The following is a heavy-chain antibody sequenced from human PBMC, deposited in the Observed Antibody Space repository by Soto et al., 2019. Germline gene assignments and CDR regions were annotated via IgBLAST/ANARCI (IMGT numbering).Heavy chain of an antibody. J-gene: IGHJ4*02. CDR1: GGSFSGYY. Sequence: QVQLQQWGAGLLKPSETLSLTCAVYGGSFSGYYWSWIRQPPGKGLEWIGEINHSGSTNYNPSLKSRVTISVDTSKNQFSLKLSSVTAADTAVYYCARGRDFGVVIILCYFDYCGQGTLVTVSS. CDR2: INHSGST. CDR3: ARGRDFGVVIILCYFDY. V-gene: IGHV4-34*01. D-gene: IGHD3-3*01.